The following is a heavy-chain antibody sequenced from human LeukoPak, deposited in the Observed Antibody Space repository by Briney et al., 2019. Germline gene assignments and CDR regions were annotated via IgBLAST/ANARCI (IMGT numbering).Heavy chain of an antibody. J-gene: IGHJ4*02. Sequence: PGGSLRLSCAASGFTFSSYAMSWVRQAPGKGLEWVSSISSSSSYIYYADSVKGRFTISRDNAKNSLYLQMNSLRAEDTAVYYCARDTGDGFTQDFDYWGQGTLVTVSS. CDR3: ARDTGDGFTQDFDY. V-gene: IGHV3-21*01. D-gene: IGHD3-10*01. CDR2: ISSSSSYI. CDR1: GFTFSSYA.